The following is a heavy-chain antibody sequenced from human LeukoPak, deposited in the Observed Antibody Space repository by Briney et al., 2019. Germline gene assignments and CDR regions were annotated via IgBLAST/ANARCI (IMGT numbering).Heavy chain of an antibody. CDR1: GGTFSSYA. D-gene: IGHD3-10*01. Sequence: SVKVSCKASGGTFSSYAISWVRQAPGQGLEWVGGIIPIFGTANYAQKFQGRVTITTDESTSTAYMELSSLRSEDTAVYYCACSITMVRGAAQEYFQHWGQGTLVTVSS. V-gene: IGHV1-69*05. CDR2: IIPIFGTA. J-gene: IGHJ1*01. CDR3: ACSITMVRGAAQEYFQH.